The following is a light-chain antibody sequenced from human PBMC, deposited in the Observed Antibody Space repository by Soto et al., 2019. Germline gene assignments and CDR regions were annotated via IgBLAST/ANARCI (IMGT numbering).Light chain of an antibody. J-gene: IGLJ1*01. CDR3: ATWDDSLNLLYV. V-gene: IGLV2-14*01. CDR1: SSDVGGYNY. Sequence: QSALTQPASVSGSPGQSITISCTGTSSDVGGYNYVSWYQQHPGKAPKLMFYEVSNRPSGVSNRFSGSKSGNTASLTISGLQAEDEADYYCATWDDSLNLLYVFGTGTKLTVL. CDR2: EVS.